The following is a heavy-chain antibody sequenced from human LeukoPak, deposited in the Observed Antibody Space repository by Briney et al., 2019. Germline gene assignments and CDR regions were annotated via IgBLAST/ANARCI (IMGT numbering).Heavy chain of an antibody. Sequence: SGTLSLTCAVSGGSISSSNWWSWVRQPPGKGLEWIGEIYHSGSTNCNPSLKSRVTISVDKSKNQFSLKLSSVTAADTAVYYCARSSGYSSGWYDLYFQHWGQGTLVTVSS. CDR3: ARSSGYSSGWYDLYFQH. V-gene: IGHV4-4*02. D-gene: IGHD6-19*01. CDR1: GGSISSSNW. J-gene: IGHJ1*01. CDR2: IYHSGST.